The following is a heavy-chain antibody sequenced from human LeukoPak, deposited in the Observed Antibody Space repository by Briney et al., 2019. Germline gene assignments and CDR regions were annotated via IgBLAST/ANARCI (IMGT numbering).Heavy chain of an antibody. CDR1: GGSISSYY. CDR2: IYYSGST. D-gene: IGHD1-26*01. Sequence: SETLSLTCTVSGGSISSYYWSWIRQPPGKGLEWIGSIYYSGSTHYNPSLKSRVTISVDTSKNQFSLKLSSVTAADTAVYCCARLGELLSFDYWGQGPLVTVSS. CDR3: ARLGELLSFDY. J-gene: IGHJ4*02. V-gene: IGHV4-59*05.